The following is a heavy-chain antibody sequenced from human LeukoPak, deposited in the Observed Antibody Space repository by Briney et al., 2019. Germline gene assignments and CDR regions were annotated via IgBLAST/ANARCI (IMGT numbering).Heavy chain of an antibody. CDR3: ARDVGTGTTKVEDY. J-gene: IGHJ4*02. CDR2: INPNSGGT. V-gene: IGHV1-2*02. CDR1: GYTFTGYY. Sequence: EASVEVSCKASGYTFTGYYMHWVRQAPRQGLEWMGWINPNSGGTNYAQKFQGRVTMTRDTSISTAYMELSRLRSDDTAVYYCARDVGTGTTKVEDYWGQGTLVTVSS. D-gene: IGHD1-7*01.